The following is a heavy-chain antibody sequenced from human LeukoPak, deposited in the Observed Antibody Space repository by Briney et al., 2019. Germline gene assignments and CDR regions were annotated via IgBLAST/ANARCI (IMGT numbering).Heavy chain of an antibody. Sequence: GGSLRLSCAASGFTVSSNYMSWVRQAPGKGLEWVSGIYTGGDTYYADSVKDRFTISRDNSKNTLYLQMNSLRAEDTAVYYCTKAHVAAADYYYIYMDVWGKGTTVTVSS. V-gene: IGHV3-66*01. CDR3: TKAHVAAADYYYIYMDV. CDR2: IYTGGDT. CDR1: GFTVSSNY. D-gene: IGHD6-13*01. J-gene: IGHJ6*03.